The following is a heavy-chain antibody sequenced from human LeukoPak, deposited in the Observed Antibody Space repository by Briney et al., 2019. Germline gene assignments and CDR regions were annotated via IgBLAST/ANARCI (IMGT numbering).Heavy chain of an antibody. D-gene: IGHD3-22*01. CDR1: GFTVSSNY. CDR3: ARDMSYDSSGYYYMDV. Sequence: GGSLRLSCAASGFTVSSNYMSWVRQAPGKGLEWVSVIYSGGSTYYADSVKGRFTISRDNSKNTMYLQMNSLRAEDTAVYYCARDMSYDSSGYYYMDVWGKGTTVTVSS. V-gene: IGHV3-53*01. CDR2: IYSGGST. J-gene: IGHJ6*03.